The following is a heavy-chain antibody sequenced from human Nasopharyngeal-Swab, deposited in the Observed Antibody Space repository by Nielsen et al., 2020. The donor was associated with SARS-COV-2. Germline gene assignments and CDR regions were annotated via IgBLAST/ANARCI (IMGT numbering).Heavy chain of an antibody. CDR1: GGSISNSNW. CDR2: IYHSGST. D-gene: IGHD6-13*01. CDR3: ARYRQYRGYYYYGMDV. Sequence: SETLSLTCAVSGGSISNSNWWSWVRQPPGKGLEWIGEIYHSGSTNYNPSLKSRVTISVDTSKNQFSLKLSSVTAADTAAYYCARYRQYRGYYYYGMDVWGQGTTVTVSS. J-gene: IGHJ6*02. V-gene: IGHV4-4*02.